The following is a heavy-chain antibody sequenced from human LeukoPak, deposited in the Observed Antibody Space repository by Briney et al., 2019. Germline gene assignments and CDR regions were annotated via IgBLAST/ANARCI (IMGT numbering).Heavy chain of an antibody. V-gene: IGHV4-59*01. CDR1: GGSISSYY. D-gene: IGHD2-21*01. J-gene: IGHJ5*02. CDR2: IYDSGST. CDR3: ANLWNWSAP. Sequence: SETLSLTCTVSGGSISSYYWSWIRQPPGKGLEWIGYIYDSGSTNYNPSLKSRVTISVNTSKNQFALELSSVTAADTAVYYCANLWNWSAPWGQETLVTVSS.